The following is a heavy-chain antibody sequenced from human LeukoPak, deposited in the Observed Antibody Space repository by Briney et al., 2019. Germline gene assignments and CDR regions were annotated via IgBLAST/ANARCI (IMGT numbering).Heavy chain of an antibody. CDR2: IYSSGHT. CDR3: ARGGFRRIFDY. Sequence: SETLSLTCTVSGGSISPYYWSWIRQPPGKGLEWIAYIYSSGHTNYNPSLKGRVTISVDTSKNQFSPKLSSVTAADTAVYYCARGGFRRIFDYWGQGTLVTVSS. CDR1: GGSISPYY. V-gene: IGHV4-59*12. J-gene: IGHJ4*02. D-gene: IGHD2-15*01.